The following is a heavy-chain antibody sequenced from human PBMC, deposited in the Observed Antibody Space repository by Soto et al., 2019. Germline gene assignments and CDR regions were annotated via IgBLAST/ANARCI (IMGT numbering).Heavy chain of an antibody. V-gene: IGHV4-34*01. CDR3: ARERVGYDDVWGSYRPSKPYYFDY. J-gene: IGHJ4*02. Sequence: QVQLQQWGAGLLKPSETLSLTCAVYGGSFSGYYWSWIRQPPGKGLEWIGEINHSGSTNYNPSLKSRVTISVDTSKNQFSLKLSSVTAADTAVYYCARERVGYDDVWGSYRPSKPYYFDYWGQGTLVTVSS. CDR2: INHSGST. CDR1: GGSFSGYY. D-gene: IGHD3-16*02.